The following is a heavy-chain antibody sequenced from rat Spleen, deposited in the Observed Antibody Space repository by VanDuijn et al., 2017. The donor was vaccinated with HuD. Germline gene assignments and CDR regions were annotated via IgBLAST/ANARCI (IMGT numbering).Heavy chain of an antibody. J-gene: IGHJ3*01. CDR1: GFSLTNYG. CDR3: ARNAYYSRGLLAY. Sequence: QVQVKESGPGLVQPSQTLSLTCTVSGFSLTNYGVNWVRQPPGKGLEWMGGIWGDGSTNYNSTLKSRLSLNRDTSKSQVFLKMNSLQTEDTAIYFCARNAYYSRGLLAYWGQGTLVTVSS. V-gene: IGHV2-16*01. D-gene: IGHD1-2*01. CDR2: IWGDGST.